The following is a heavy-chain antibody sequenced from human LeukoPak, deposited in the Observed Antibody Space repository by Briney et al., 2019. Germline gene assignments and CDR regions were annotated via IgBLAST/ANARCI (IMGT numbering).Heavy chain of an antibody. D-gene: IGHD7-27*01. CDR2: ISYDGSNK. CDR1: GFTFSSYG. CDR3: AKDLNWGFPFDY. V-gene: IGHV3-30*18. J-gene: IGHJ4*02. Sequence: PGGSLRLSCAASGFTFSSYGMHWVRQAPGKGLEWVAVISYDGSNKYYADSGKGRFTISRDNSKNTLYLQMNSLRAEDTAVYYCAKDLNWGFPFDYWGQGTLVTVSS.